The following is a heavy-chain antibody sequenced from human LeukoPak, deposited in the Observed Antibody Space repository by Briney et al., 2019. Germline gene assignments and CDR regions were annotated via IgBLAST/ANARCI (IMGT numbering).Heavy chain of an antibody. D-gene: IGHD6-25*01. CDR1: GGSISNYY. Sequence: SETLSLTCTVSGGSISNYYWNWVRQPPGKGLEWIGYIYYSGSTQYNPSLKSRVSISLNTSKKQFSLRLTSVAAADTAVYFCARGQDTSGWNYIWFAPWGQGTLVTVSS. J-gene: IGHJ5*02. CDR3: ARGQDTSGWNYIWFAP. V-gene: IGHV4-59*01. CDR2: IYYSGST.